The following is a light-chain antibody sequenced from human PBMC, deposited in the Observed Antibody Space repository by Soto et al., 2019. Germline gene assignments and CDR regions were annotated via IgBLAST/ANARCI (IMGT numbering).Light chain of an antibody. J-gene: IGKJ2*01. V-gene: IGKV3-20*01. CDR2: GAS. Sequence: EIVLTQSPATLSLSPGERATRSCRASQSVSSNYLAWYQQKPGQAPRLVISGASSRAAGIPDRFSGSGSGTDFTLTITRLKPEDFAVEYCQHYDGSPPRYTFGQGNTLEIK. CDR3: QHYDGSPPRYT. CDR1: QSVSSNY.